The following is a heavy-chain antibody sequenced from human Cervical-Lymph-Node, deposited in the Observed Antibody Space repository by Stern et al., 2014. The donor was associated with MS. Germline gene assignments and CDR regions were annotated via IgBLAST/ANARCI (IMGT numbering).Heavy chain of an antibody. D-gene: IGHD3-22*01. Sequence: VQLVESGGGLVQPGGSLRLSCAASGFTFSSYAMSWVRQAPGKGLGRVSAISGSGGSTYYADSVKGRFTISRDNSKNTLYLQMNSLRAEDTAVYYCAKSDYYDSSGYPHYWGQGTLVTVSS. J-gene: IGHJ4*02. CDR1: GFTFSSYA. CDR3: AKSDYYDSSGYPHY. CDR2: ISGSGGST. V-gene: IGHV3-23*04.